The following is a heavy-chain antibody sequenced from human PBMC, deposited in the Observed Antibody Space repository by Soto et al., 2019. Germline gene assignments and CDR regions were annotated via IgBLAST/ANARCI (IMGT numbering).Heavy chain of an antibody. D-gene: IGHD1-26*01. Sequence: QVQLVQSGAEVKKPGSSVKVSCKASGGTFSSYSINWVRQAPGQGLEWMGEIIPIFGTANYAQKSQGRVTITADEATSTADMERSSLRSEDTAVYYCARDGGRHSGGIDYWGQGTLVTVSS. J-gene: IGHJ4*02. V-gene: IGHV1-69*01. CDR2: IIPIFGTA. CDR3: ARDGGRHSGGIDY. CDR1: GGTFSSYS.